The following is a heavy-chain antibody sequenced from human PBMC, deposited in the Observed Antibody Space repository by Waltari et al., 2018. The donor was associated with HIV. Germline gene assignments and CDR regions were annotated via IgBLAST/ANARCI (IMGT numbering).Heavy chain of an antibody. CDR2: IYPVDSDT. V-gene: IGHV5-51*01. CDR1: GYNFTTYW. CDR3: ARLGYCSSARCPSGYY. Sequence: EVQLVQSGAEVKKPGESLKISCKGSGYNFTTYWIGWVRQMPGKGLEWMGIIYPVDSDTRYSPAFRGQVIISADKSMSTAYLQWSSLQASDTAIYYCARLGYCSSARCPSGYY. J-gene: IGHJ6*01. D-gene: IGHD2-2*01.